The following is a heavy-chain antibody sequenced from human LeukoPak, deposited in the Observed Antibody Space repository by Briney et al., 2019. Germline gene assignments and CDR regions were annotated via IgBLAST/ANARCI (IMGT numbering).Heavy chain of an antibody. V-gene: IGHV3-21*01. Sequence: GGSLRISCAASGFTFSSYSMNWVRQAPGKGLEWVSSISSSSSYIYYADSVKGRFTISRDNAKNSLYLQMNSLRAEDTAVYYCSRDGEHGYNDIDYWGQGTLVTVSS. J-gene: IGHJ4*02. CDR3: SRDGEHGYNDIDY. CDR2: ISSSSSYI. CDR1: GFTFSSYS. D-gene: IGHD5-24*01.